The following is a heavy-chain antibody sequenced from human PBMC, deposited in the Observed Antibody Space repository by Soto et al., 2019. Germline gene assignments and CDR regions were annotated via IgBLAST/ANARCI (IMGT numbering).Heavy chain of an antibody. CDR3: ARPYSSGEDTDV. D-gene: IGHD3-22*01. CDR2: IDPSDSYT. Sequence: GESLKSSCKGSGYNFISYWISWVRQMPGKGLEWMGRIDPSDSYTNYSPSFQGHVTISADKSISTAYLQWSSLKASDTAMYYCARPYSSGEDTDVWGQGTTVTVSS. V-gene: IGHV5-10-1*01. CDR1: GYNFISYW. J-gene: IGHJ6*02.